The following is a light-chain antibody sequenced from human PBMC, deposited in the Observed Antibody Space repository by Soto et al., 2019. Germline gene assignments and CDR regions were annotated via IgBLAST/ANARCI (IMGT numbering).Light chain of an antibody. J-gene: IGKJ5*01. Sequence: EMVLTQSPGTLSLSPGERATLSCRASQSVSNNYLAWYQQKPGQAPRLLIYGASNRATGTPDRFSGSGSGTDFTLTISRLEPEDFAVYYCQQYGKLPITFGQGTRLEI. CDR3: QQYGKLPIT. CDR2: GAS. V-gene: IGKV3-20*01. CDR1: QSVSNNY.